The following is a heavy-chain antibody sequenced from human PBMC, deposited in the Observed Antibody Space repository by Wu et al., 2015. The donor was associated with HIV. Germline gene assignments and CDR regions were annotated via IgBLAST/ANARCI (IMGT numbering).Heavy chain of an antibody. CDR1: GGTFNSYA. D-gene: IGHD4-11*01. Sequence: QVQLVQSGAEVKKPGSSVKVSCKASGGTFNSYAINWVRQAPGQGLEWMGGIIPIFGTANYAQGFQGRVTITADESTSTAFMELSSLRSEDTAVYYCARDLVRWGTVTTWRWFDPWGQGTLVTVSS. CDR3: ARDLVRWGTVTTWRWFDP. V-gene: IGHV1-69*12. J-gene: IGHJ5*02. CDR2: IIPIFGTA.